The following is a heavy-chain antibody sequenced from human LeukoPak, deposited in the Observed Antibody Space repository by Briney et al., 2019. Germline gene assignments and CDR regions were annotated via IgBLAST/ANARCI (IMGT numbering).Heavy chain of an antibody. D-gene: IGHD3-10*01. CDR3: ASYSSRSGGLDD. Sequence: GGSLRLSCADSGVTFSNYWMTWVRQAPGKGLEWVANIKQDGSARYYVDSVKGRFTISRDSAKNSLFLQMNSLRAEDAAVYYCASYSSRSGGLDDWGQGTTVTVSS. CDR1: GVTFSNYW. J-gene: IGHJ6*02. CDR2: IKQDGSAR. V-gene: IGHV3-7*01.